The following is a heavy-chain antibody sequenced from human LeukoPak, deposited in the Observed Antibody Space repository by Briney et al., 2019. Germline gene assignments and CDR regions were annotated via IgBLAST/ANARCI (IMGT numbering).Heavy chain of an antibody. CDR1: GFTFSDYY. Sequence: PGGSLRLSCAASGFTFSDYYMSWIRQAPGKGLEWVSSISSSSSYIYYADSVKGRFTISRDNAKNSLYLQMNSLRAEDTAVYYCAREDDSGDITNDWFDPWGQGTLVTVSS. J-gene: IGHJ5*02. V-gene: IGHV3-11*06. CDR3: AREDDSGDITNDWFDP. CDR2: ISSSSSYI. D-gene: IGHD1-26*01.